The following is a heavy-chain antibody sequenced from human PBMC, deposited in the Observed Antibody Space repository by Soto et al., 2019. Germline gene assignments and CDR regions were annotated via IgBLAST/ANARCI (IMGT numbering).Heavy chain of an antibody. J-gene: IGHJ4*02. D-gene: IGHD1-1*01. CDR2: IYHSGST. V-gene: IGHV4-4*02. CDR3: ANNSGTGWLVD. Sequence: QVQLQESGPGLVKPSGTLSLTCAVSGASISNLNWWSWVRQPPGKGLEWIGKIYHSGSTNYNPSLQRRVSLSVDKSNNQFSLNLRPVPAADTAVYYCANNSGTGWLVDWGQGPLVTVS. CDR1: GASISNLNW.